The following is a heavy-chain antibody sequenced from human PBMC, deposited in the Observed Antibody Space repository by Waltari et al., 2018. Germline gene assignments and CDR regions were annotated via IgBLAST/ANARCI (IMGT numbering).Heavy chain of an antibody. J-gene: IGHJ3*02. D-gene: IGHD2-2*01. CDR1: GYTFTDYY. CDR3: ATIRPRYCSSSDCAFDI. V-gene: IGHV1-69-2*01. CDR2: VDPEDGGT. Sequence: EVQLVQSGAEVKKPGATVKISCKVSGYTFTDYYMHWVQQAPGKGLEWKGLVDPEDGGTLNAEKFQGRGTITADTSTDTAYMELSSLRSEDTAVYYCATIRPRYCSSSDCAFDIWGQGTMVTVSS.